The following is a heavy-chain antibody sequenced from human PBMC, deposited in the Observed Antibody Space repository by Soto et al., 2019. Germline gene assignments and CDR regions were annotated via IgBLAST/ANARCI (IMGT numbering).Heavy chain of an antibody. D-gene: IGHD3-3*01. V-gene: IGHV3-15*01. CDR3: TTLKQGDFWSGYYSYYYYYYMDV. CDR1: GFTFSNAW. J-gene: IGHJ6*03. CDR2: IKSKTDGGTT. Sequence: GGSLRLSCAASGFTFSNAWMSWVRQAPGKGLEWVGRIKSKTDGGTTDYAAPVKGRFTISRDDSKNTLYLQMNSLKTEDTAVYYCTTLKQGDFWSGYYSYYYYYYMDVWGKGTTVTAP.